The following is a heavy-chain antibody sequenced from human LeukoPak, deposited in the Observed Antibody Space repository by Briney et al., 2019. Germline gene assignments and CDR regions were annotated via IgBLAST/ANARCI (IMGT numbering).Heavy chain of an antibody. CDR1: GGSFSGYY. V-gene: IGHV4-34*01. J-gene: IGHJ6*02. CDR3: ARYYYYYGMDV. CDR2: INHSGST. Sequence: SETLSLTCAVYGGSFSGYYWSWIRQPPGKGLEWIGEINHSGSTNYNPSLKSRVTISVDTSKNQFSLKLSSATAADTAVYYCARYYYYYGMDVWGQGTTVTVSS.